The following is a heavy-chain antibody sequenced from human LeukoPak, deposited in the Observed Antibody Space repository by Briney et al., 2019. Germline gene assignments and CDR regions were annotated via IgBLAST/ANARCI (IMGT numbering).Heavy chain of an antibody. D-gene: IGHD6-19*01. V-gene: IGHV3-30-3*01. CDR3: ARDQFLYSSGMEGY. CDR1: GFTFSGYP. Sequence: SLRLSCAASGFTFSGYPIHWVRQAPGKGLEWVAVISYDGSNKYYADSVKGRFTISRDNSKNTLYLQMNSLRAEDTAVYYCARDQFLYSSGMEGYWGQGTLVTVSS. J-gene: IGHJ4*02. CDR2: ISYDGSNK.